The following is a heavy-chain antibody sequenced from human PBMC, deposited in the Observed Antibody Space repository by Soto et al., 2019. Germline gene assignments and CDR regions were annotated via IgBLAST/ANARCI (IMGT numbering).Heavy chain of an antibody. CDR1: GFIFSSYG. V-gene: IGHV3-30*18. CDR3: AKARLLYYYDSSGYYSPFDH. CDR2: ISYDGSNE. J-gene: IGHJ4*02. Sequence: GSLRLSCAASGFIFSSYGMHWVRQAPGKGLEWVAGISYDGSNEYYADSVKGRFTISRDDSKNTLHLQMNSLRAEDTAVYYCAKARLLYYYDSSGYYSPFDHWGQGTLVTVSS. D-gene: IGHD3-22*01.